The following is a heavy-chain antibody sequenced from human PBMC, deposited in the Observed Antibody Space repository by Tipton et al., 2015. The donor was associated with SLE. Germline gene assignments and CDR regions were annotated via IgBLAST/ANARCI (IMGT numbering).Heavy chain of an antibody. J-gene: IGHJ6*02. CDR3: ARDSVVLTGTRDYYGMDV. CDR2: IYHNGDT. Sequence: SGLVKPSQTLSLTCAVSGGSITSSYRYSWSWIRQPPGRGLEWIGYIYHNGDTYFNPSLKSRVTISLDRSRNQFSLNLNSVTAADTAVYYCARDSVVLTGTRDYYGMDVWGHGTTVTVSS. V-gene: IGHV4-30-2*01. CDR1: GGSITSSYRYS. D-gene: IGHD1-7*01.